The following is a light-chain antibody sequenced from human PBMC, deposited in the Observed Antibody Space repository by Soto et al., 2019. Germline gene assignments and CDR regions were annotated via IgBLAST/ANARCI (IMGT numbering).Light chain of an antibody. V-gene: IGKV3-20*01. CDR3: QQYGSSPYT. Sequence: EIVLTQSPGTLSLSPGERATISCRASQSVSSSYLSWYQQKPGQAPRLLISGASSRATGIPDRFSGSGSGTDFTLTISRLEPEDFAVYYCQQYGSSPYTFGQGTKLEIK. CDR1: QSVSSSY. CDR2: GAS. J-gene: IGKJ2*01.